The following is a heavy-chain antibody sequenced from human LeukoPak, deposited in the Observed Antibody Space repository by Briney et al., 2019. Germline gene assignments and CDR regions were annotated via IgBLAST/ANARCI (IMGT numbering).Heavy chain of an antibody. Sequence: GGSLRLSCAVSGLTFSNYAMNWVRQAPGKGLEWVSGISGSGGSTYYADSVKGRFTISRDNSKSTLYLQMNSLRAEDTATYYCAARPTSEAVAPSDFWGQGTLVTVSP. CDR1: GLTFSNYA. J-gene: IGHJ4*02. D-gene: IGHD6-19*01. CDR2: ISGSGGST. V-gene: IGHV3-23*01. CDR3: AARPTSEAVAPSDF.